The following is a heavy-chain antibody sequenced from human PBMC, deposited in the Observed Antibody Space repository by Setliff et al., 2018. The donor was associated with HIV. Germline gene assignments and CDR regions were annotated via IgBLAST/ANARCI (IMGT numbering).Heavy chain of an antibody. Sequence: SETLSLTCTVSGDSISSSSNYWGWIRQPPGKGLEWIGSIYASGSTNYNPSLKGRVTMSVDTSKNQLTLKLTSLTAADTGVYYCAGDFLNAGFDYWGRGSLVTVSS. CDR1: GDSISSSSNY. CDR3: AGDFLNAGFDY. J-gene: IGHJ4*02. V-gene: IGHV4-39*06. CDR2: IYASGST.